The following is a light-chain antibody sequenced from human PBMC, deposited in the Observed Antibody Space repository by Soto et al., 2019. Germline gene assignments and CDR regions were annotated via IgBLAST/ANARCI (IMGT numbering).Light chain of an antibody. Sequence: QSVLTQPPSASGSPGQSVTISCTGASSDVGGYSYVSWYQQHPGKAPKLMIYEVSKRPSGVPDRFSGSKSGNTASLTVSGLQTEDEADYYCSSYTSGSNYVLGNGTKVT. CDR1: SSDVGGYSY. CDR3: SSYTSGSNYV. V-gene: IGLV2-8*01. J-gene: IGLJ1*01. CDR2: EVS.